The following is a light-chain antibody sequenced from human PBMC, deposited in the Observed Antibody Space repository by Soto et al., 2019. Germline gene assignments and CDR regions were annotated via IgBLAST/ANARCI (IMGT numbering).Light chain of an antibody. V-gene: IGKV1-5*03. CDR2: KAS. Sequence: DIQMTQSPSTLSASVGERVTITCRASQSISSWLAWYQQKPGKAPKLLIYKASSIESGVPSRFSGSGSGTEFTLTISSLQPDDFAMYYCQQYSSYPCMFGPGTEVDIK. CDR3: QQYSSYPCM. J-gene: IGKJ3*01. CDR1: QSISSW.